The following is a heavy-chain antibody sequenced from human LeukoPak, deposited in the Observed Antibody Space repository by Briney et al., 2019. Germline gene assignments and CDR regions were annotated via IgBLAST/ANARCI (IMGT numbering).Heavy chain of an antibody. CDR1: GDSISSSSYY. D-gene: IGHD3-3*01. CDR2: IYYSGST. J-gene: IGHJ3*02. V-gene: IGHV4-39*01. Sequence: SETLSLTCTVSGDSISSSSYYWGWIRQPPGKGLEWIGSIYYSGSTYYNPSLKSRVTISVDTSKNQFSLKLSSVTAADTAVYYCASIIPDFWSGYYHAFDIWGQGTMVTVSS. CDR3: ASIIPDFWSGYYHAFDI.